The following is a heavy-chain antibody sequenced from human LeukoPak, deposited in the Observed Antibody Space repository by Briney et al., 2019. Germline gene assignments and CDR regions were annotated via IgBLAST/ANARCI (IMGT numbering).Heavy chain of an antibody. Sequence: ASVKVSCKASGYTFTSYGISWVRQAPGQGLEGMGWISAYNGNTNYAQKLQGRVTMTTDTSTSTAYMELRSLRSDDTAVYYCARYGLCSGGSCYIDYWGRGTLVTVSS. V-gene: IGHV1-18*01. CDR2: ISAYNGNT. CDR1: GYTFTSYG. D-gene: IGHD2-15*01. CDR3: ARYGLCSGGSCYIDY. J-gene: IGHJ4*02.